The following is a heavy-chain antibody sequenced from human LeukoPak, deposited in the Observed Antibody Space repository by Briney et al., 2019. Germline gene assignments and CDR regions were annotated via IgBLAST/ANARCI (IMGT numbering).Heavy chain of an antibody. Sequence: ASLKVSCKASGYTFTDYYMHWVRQAPGQGFEWMGWINPNDGDTNYAQKFQGRVTMTRDTSISTAHMEVSRLRSDDTAVYYCARANFLYCSSSTCLFDYWGQGTLVTVSS. J-gene: IGHJ4*02. CDR1: GYTFTDYY. D-gene: IGHD2-2*01. CDR2: INPNDGDT. CDR3: ARANFLYCSSSTCLFDY. V-gene: IGHV1-2*02.